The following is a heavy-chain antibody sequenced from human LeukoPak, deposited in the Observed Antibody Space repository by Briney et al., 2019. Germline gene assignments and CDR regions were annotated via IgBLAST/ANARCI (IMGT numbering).Heavy chain of an antibody. J-gene: IGHJ3*02. Sequence: GGSLRLSCAASGFTFSSYGMHWVRQAPGKGLEWVAVISYDGSNKYYADSVKGRFTISRDNSKNTLYLQMNSLRAEDTAVYYCAKRMRMATTSSRNDAFDIWGQGTMVTVSS. CDR3: AKRMRMATTSSRNDAFDI. D-gene: IGHD5-24*01. CDR2: ISYDGSNK. CDR1: GFTFSSYG. V-gene: IGHV3-30*18.